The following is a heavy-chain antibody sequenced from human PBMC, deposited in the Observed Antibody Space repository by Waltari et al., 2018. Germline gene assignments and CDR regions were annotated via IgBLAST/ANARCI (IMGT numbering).Heavy chain of an antibody. CDR3: ARGTYYYDSSGKGADAFDI. CDR1: GRSFSGYC. D-gene: IGHD3-22*01. J-gene: IGHJ3*02. Sequence: QVQLQQWGAGLLKPSETLSLTCAVYGRSFSGYCWIWLRQPPGTGLEWIGEINHSGSTNYNPSLKSRVTISVDTSKNQFSLKLSSVTAADTAVYYCARGTYYYDSSGKGADAFDIWGQGTMVTVSS. V-gene: IGHV4-34*01. CDR2: INHSGST.